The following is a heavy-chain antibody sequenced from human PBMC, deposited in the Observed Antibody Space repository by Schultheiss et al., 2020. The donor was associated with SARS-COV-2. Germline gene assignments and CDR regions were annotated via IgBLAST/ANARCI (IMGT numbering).Heavy chain of an antibody. J-gene: IGHJ6*03. Sequence: GGSLRLSCAASGLTLSKYVVHRVRQAPGKGLEWVAVISYDGSNKYYADSVKGRFTISRDNSKNTLYLQMNSLRAEDTAVYYCARAYTNNVYYDFWSGYSTIYYYYMDVWGKGTTVTVSS. V-gene: IGHV3-30*01. D-gene: IGHD3-3*01. CDR2: ISYDGSNK. CDR1: GLTLSKYV. CDR3: ARAYTNNVYYDFWSGYSTIYYYYMDV.